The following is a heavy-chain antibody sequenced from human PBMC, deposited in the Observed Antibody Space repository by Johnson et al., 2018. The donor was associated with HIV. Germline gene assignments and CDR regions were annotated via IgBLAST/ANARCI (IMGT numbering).Heavy chain of an antibody. CDR1: GFTFDDYA. J-gene: IGHJ3*02. D-gene: IGHD1-26*01. Sequence: VQLVESGGGLVQPGRSLRLSCAASGFTFDDYAMHWVRQAPGKGLEWVSGISWNSGSIGYADSVKGRFTISRDNAKNSLYLQMNSLRAEDTAVYYCAKDTVSGSYYDAFDIWGQGTMVTVSS. CDR2: ISWNSGSI. CDR3: AKDTVSGSYYDAFDI. V-gene: IGHV3-9*01.